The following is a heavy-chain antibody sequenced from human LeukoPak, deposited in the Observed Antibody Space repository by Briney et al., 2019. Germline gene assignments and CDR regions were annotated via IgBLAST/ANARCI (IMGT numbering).Heavy chain of an antibody. CDR1: GDSISSGTDY. Sequence: SETLSLTCTVSGDSISSGTDYCTWSRQPAGEGLEWIGRIYTTGSTNYHPSLKSRITMSTDTSKNQSSLKLSSVTAADTAVYYCARVTTGGYYSCWGQGTLVPVSA. CDR2: IYTTGST. V-gene: IGHV4-61*02. CDR3: ARVTTGGYYSC. D-gene: IGHD3-22*01. J-gene: IGHJ1*01.